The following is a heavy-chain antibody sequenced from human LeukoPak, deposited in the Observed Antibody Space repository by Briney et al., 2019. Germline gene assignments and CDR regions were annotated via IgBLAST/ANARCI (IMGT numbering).Heavy chain of an antibody. D-gene: IGHD2-2*01. V-gene: IGHV4-39*07. Sequence: SETLSLTCTVSGGSISTSSYYWGWIRQPPGKGLEWIGSIFYSGDTYYNPSLKSRVTISVDTSKSQFSLKLRSVTAADTAVYYCARFQYGLDYWGQGTLVTVSS. CDR1: GGSISTSSYY. CDR3: ARFQYGLDY. CDR2: IFYSGDT. J-gene: IGHJ4*02.